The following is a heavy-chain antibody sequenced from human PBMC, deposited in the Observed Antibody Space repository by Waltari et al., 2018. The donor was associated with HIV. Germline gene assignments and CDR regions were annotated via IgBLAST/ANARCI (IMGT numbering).Heavy chain of an antibody. D-gene: IGHD2-15*01. CDR1: GFTFSSYA. CDR3: TRDIDVVVVKSATTGPGY. CDR2: ISNDGTNK. V-gene: IGHV3-30*03. Sequence: QVQLVESGGGVVQPGGSLRLSCEASGFTFSSYAMHWVRQAPGKGLEWVAFISNDGTNKYYSGSVKGRFSISRDSSKSILYLQMNSLRAEDTSVYYCTRDIDVVVVKSATTGPGYWGQGTLVTVSS. J-gene: IGHJ4*02.